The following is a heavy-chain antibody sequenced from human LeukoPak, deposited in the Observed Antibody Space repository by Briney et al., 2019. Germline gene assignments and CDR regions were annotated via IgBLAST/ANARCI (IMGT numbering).Heavy chain of an antibody. J-gene: IGHJ4*02. CDR3: ARLVHDYGGNSVDY. D-gene: IGHD4-23*01. CDR1: GGSISSYN. Sequence: SETLSLTCTVSGGSISSYNWSWIRQPPGKGLEWIGYIYYSGSTNYNPSLKSRVTISVDTSKNQFSLKLSSVTAADTAVYYCARLVHDYGGNSVDYWGQGTLVTVSS. V-gene: IGHV4-59*08. CDR2: IYYSGST.